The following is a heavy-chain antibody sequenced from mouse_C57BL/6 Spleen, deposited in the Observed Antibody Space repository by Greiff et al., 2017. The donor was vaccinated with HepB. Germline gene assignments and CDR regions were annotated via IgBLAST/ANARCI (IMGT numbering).Heavy chain of an antibody. D-gene: IGHD2-4*01. Sequence: QVQLQQPGAELVKPGASVKLSCKASGYTFTSYWMQWVKQRPGQGLEWIGEIDPSDSYTNYNQKFKGKATLTVDTSSSTAYMQLSSPTSEDSAVYYCARGGLRGDYYAMDYWGQGTSVTVSS. CDR3: ARGGLRGDYYAMDY. J-gene: IGHJ4*01. V-gene: IGHV1-50*01. CDR2: IDPSDSYT. CDR1: GYTFTSYW.